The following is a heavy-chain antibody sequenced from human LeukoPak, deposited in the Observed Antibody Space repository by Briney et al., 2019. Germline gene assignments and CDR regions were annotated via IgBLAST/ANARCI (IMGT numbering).Heavy chain of an antibody. D-gene: IGHD1-26*01. Sequence: GASVKVSCKTSGYTFTAYYLHWVRRAPGQGLEWMGWIDPNINGATYAQKFQGRVTITRDTSISTAYMELSSLTSDDTAVYYCARESGSFDSWGQGTLVTVSS. CDR2: IDPNINGA. V-gene: IGHV1-2*02. J-gene: IGHJ4*02. CDR1: GYTFTAYY. CDR3: ARESGSFDS.